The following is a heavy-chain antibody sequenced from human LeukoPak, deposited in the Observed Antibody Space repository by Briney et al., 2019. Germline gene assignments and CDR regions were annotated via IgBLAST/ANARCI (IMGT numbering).Heavy chain of an antibody. CDR3: ARVVPVYCSGGSCYRAFDY. V-gene: IGHV4-59*01. D-gene: IGHD2-15*01. CDR2: IYYSGST. Sequence: SETLSLTCTVSGGSISSYYWSWIRQPPGKGLEWIGYIYYSGSTNYNPSLKSRVTISVDTSKNQFSLKLSSVTAADTAVYYCARVVPVYCSGGSCYRAFDYWGQGTLVTVSS. CDR1: GGSISSYY. J-gene: IGHJ4*02.